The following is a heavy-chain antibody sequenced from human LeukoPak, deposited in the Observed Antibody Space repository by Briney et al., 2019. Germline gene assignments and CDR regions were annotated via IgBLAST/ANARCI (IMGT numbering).Heavy chain of an antibody. J-gene: IGHJ4*02. CDR1: GGSISSSVYY. CDR2: NYYSGST. CDR3: ARLSLDSSSWTVDY. D-gene: IGHD6-13*01. Sequence: PSETLSLTCTVSGGSISSSVYYWGWVRQPPGKGLEWIGNNYYSGSTNHNPSLKSRVTISVDTSKNQFSLKLSSVTAADTAVYYCARLSLDSSSWTVDYWGQGTLVTVSS. V-gene: IGHV4-39*07.